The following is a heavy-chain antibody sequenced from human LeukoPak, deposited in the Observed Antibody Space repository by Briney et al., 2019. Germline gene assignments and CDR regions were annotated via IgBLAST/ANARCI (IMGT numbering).Heavy chain of an antibody. V-gene: IGHV1-46*01. D-gene: IGHD6-13*01. CDR1: GYTFTSDY. CDR2: INPSGGST. Sequence: ASVKVSCKASGYTFTSDYIHGVRQAPGQGLEGMGIINPSGGSTTYAQKFQGRVAMTRDTSTSRVYMEVSSLRSEDTAVYYCARTYSSSDEFYYWGQGTLVTVSS. J-gene: IGHJ4*02. CDR3: ARTYSSSDEFYY.